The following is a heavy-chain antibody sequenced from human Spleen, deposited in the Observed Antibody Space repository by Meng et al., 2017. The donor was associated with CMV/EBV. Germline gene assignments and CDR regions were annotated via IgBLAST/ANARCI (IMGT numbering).Heavy chain of an antibody. Sequence: QGLLQESGPGLVKPSETLSLTCSVSGCSIRSYYWSWIRQPAGKGLEWIGHIYSSGSTNYNPSLKSRVTISVDTSKNQFSLKLSSVTAADTAVYYCARGGYSSGWWGLLDYWGQGTLVTVSS. CDR1: GCSIRSYY. CDR2: IYSSGST. CDR3: ARGGYSSGWWGLLDY. D-gene: IGHD6-19*01. V-gene: IGHV4-4*07. J-gene: IGHJ4*02.